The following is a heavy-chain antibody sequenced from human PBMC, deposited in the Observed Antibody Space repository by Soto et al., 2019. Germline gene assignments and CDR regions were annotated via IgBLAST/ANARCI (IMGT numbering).Heavy chain of an antibody. Sequence: PSETLSLTCTVSGGSISNYYWSWIRQPPGKGLEWIGYIYSSGSTNYNPSLKSRVTISADTSKNQVSLKLTSVTAADTAVYYCARDHPHSYGIYYFDEWGQGTLVTVSS. CDR3: ARDHPHSYGIYYFDE. V-gene: IGHV4-59*01. J-gene: IGHJ4*02. CDR2: IYSSGST. D-gene: IGHD5-18*01. CDR1: GGSISNYY.